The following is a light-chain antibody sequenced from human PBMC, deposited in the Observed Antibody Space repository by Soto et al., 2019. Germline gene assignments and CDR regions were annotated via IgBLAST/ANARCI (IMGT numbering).Light chain of an antibody. CDR1: SSDVGGYNY. CDR3: SSYTSSSTIV. Sequence: QSALTQPASVSGSPGQSITISCTGTSSDVGGYNYVSWYQQHPGKAPKLMICEVSNRPSRVSNRFSGSKSGNTASLTISGLQAEDEADYYCSSYTSSSTIVFGTGTKLTVL. CDR2: EVS. V-gene: IGLV2-14*01. J-gene: IGLJ1*01.